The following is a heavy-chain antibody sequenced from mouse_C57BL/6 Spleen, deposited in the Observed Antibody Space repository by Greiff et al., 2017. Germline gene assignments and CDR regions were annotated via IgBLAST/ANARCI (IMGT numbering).Heavy chain of an antibody. V-gene: IGHV1-81*01. J-gene: IGHJ4*01. D-gene: IGHD3-3*01. CDR1: GYTFTSYG. Sequence: VKLMESGAELARPGASVKLSCKASGYTFTSYGISWVKQRTGQGLEWIGEIYPRSGNTYYNEKFKGKATLTADKSSSTAYMELRSLTSEDSAVYFCARRGLDYAMDYWGQGTSV. CDR3: ARRGLDYAMDY. CDR2: IYPRSGNT.